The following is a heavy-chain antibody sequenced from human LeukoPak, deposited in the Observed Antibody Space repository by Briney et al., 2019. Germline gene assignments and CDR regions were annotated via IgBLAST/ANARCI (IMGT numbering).Heavy chain of an antibody. CDR1: GYTFTGYY. CDR3: ATAQNNIWPPAPIDY. CDR2: INPNSGNT. Sequence: ASVKVSCKASGYTFTGYYMHWVRQAPGQGLEWMGWINPNSGNTGYAQKFQGRVTMTRNTSISTAYMELSSLRSDDTALYYCATAQNNIWPPAPIDYWGQGTLVTVSS. V-gene: IGHV1-8*02. D-gene: IGHD1/OR15-1a*01. J-gene: IGHJ4*02.